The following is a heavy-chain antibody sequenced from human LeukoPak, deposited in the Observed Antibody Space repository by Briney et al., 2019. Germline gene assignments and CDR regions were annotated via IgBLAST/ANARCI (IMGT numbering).Heavy chain of an antibody. Sequence: ASVKVSCKASGYTFTSYYMHWVRQAAGQGLEWMGIINPSGGSTSYAQKFQGRVTMTRDTSTSTVYMELSSLRSEDTAVYYCARAKYYDILTGYPAWGYWGQGTLVTVSS. D-gene: IGHD3-9*01. CDR3: ARAKYYDILTGYPAWGY. J-gene: IGHJ4*02. CDR2: INPSGGST. CDR1: GYTFTSYY. V-gene: IGHV1-46*01.